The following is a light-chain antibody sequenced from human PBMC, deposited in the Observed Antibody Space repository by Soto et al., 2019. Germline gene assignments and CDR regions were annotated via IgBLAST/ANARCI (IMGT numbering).Light chain of an antibody. CDR3: HQRSNWPPFT. J-gene: IGKJ3*01. Sequence: EVVLTQSPATLSLSPGERATLSCRASQSVSTYLAWYQQKPGQPPRLLIYGASNRATGTPARFSGSGSGTDFTLTLSSLEPEDFAVYFCHQRSNWPPFTFGPGTKVEIK. CDR1: QSVSTY. CDR2: GAS. V-gene: IGKV3-11*01.